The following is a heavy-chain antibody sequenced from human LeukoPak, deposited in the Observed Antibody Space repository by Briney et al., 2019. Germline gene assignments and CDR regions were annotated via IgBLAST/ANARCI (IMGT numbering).Heavy chain of an antibody. Sequence: SETLFLTCAVSGGSISSGGYSWSWIRQPPGKGLEWIGYIYHSGSTYYNPSLKSRVAISVDRSKNQFSLKLSSVTAADTAVYYCARVPGDSDAFDIWGQGTMVTVSS. CDR2: IYHSGST. V-gene: IGHV4-30-2*01. CDR1: GGSISSGGYS. CDR3: ARVPGDSDAFDI. J-gene: IGHJ3*02. D-gene: IGHD4-17*01.